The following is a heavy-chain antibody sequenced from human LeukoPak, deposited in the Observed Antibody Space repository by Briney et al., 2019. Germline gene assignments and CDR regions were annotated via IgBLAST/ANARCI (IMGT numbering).Heavy chain of an antibody. CDR2: IIPILGIA. D-gene: IGHD4-23*01. CDR3: ASGQGKSYGMDV. J-gene: IGHJ6*02. V-gene: IGHV1-69*04. CDR1: GGTFSSYA. Sequence: ASVKVSCKASGGTFSSYAISWVRQAPGQGLEWMGRIIPILGIANYAQKFQGRVTITADKSTSTAYMELSSLRSEDTAVYYCASGQGKSYGMDVWGQGTTVTVSS.